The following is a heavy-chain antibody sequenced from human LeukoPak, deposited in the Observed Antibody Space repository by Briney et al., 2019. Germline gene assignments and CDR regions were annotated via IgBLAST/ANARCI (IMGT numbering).Heavy chain of an antibody. CDR2: ISYDGSNK. Sequence: PGRSLRLSCAASGFTFSSYAMHWVRQAPGKGLEWVAVISYDGSNKYYADSVKGRFTISRDNSKNTLYLQMNSLRAEDTAVYYCARVQDFWSGYSGYWGQGTLVTVSS. V-gene: IGHV3-30-3*01. CDR3: ARVQDFWSGYSGY. J-gene: IGHJ4*02. D-gene: IGHD3-3*01. CDR1: GFTFSSYA.